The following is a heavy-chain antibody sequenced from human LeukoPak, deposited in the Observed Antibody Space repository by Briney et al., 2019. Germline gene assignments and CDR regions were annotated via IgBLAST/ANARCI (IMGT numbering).Heavy chain of an antibody. D-gene: IGHD1-26*01. J-gene: IGHJ4*02. Sequence: ASVKVSCKVSGYTLTELCMHWVRQAPGKGKEGVVCFDPEDVDTIYAQKFPVTVTMPEDTSTDTAYMELSSLRSEDTAVYYCATALKWELRCFDYWGQGTLVTVSS. V-gene: IGHV1-24*01. CDR3: ATALKWELRCFDY. CDR1: GYTLTELC. CDR2: FDPEDVDT.